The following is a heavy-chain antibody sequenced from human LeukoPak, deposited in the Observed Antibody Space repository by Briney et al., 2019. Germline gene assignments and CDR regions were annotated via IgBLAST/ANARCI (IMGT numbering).Heavy chain of an antibody. Sequence: SETLSLTCTVSGGSISSSSYYWGWIRQPPGKGLEWIGSIYYSGSTYYNPSLKSRVTIPVDTSKNQFSLKLSSVTAADTAVYYCARRSYGTEYFQHWGQGTLVTVSS. CDR1: GGSISSSSYY. J-gene: IGHJ1*01. V-gene: IGHV4-39*01. D-gene: IGHD1-26*01. CDR3: ARRSYGTEYFQH. CDR2: IYYSGST.